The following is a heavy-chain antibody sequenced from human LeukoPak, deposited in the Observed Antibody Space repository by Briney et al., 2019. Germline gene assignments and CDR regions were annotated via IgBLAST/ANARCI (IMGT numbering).Heavy chain of an antibody. J-gene: IGHJ4*02. V-gene: IGHV3-9*03. CDR3: AKGTYYYDSSGSFDY. D-gene: IGHD3-22*01. CDR1: GFTFSSYA. CDR2: ISWNSGSI. Sequence: GGSLRLSCAASGFTFSSYAMSWVRQAPGKGLEWVSGISWNSGSIDYADSVKGRFTISRDNAKNSLYLQMNSLRAEDMALYYCAKGTYYYDSSGSFDYWGQGTLVTVSS.